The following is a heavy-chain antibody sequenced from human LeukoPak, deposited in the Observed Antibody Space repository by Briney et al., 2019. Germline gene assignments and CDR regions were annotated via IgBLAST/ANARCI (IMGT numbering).Heavy chain of an antibody. CDR1: GGSFSGFY. CDR2: INYTGST. CDR3: ARVAGYLPTRWFDP. V-gene: IGHV4-34*01. Sequence: SETLSLTCAVYGGSFSGFYWSWIRHVPGKGLEWIGEINYTGSTSYNPSLKSRVTISVDTSQNQFFLLLTSVTAADTAVYYCARVAGYLPTRWFDPWGQGTHVTVSS. J-gene: IGHJ5*02. D-gene: IGHD6-25*01.